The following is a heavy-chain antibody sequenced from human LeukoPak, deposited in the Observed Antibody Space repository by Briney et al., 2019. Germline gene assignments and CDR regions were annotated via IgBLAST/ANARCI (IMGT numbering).Heavy chain of an antibody. D-gene: IGHD6-19*01. CDR3: ARDLGSSG. J-gene: IGHJ4*02. CDR1: GFTFSSYS. Sequence: GGSLRLSCAASGFTFSSYSMSWVRQAPGKGLEWVANIKQDGSEKYYVDSVKGRFTISRDNAKNSLYLQMNSLRAEDTAVYYCARDLGSSGWGQGTLVTVSS. V-gene: IGHV3-7*01. CDR2: IKQDGSEK.